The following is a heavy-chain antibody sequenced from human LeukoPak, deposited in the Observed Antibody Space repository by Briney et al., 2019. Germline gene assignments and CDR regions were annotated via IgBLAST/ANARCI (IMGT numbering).Heavy chain of an antibody. CDR2: IYYSGST. J-gene: IGHJ4*02. CDR1: GGSISRSRYY. V-gene: IGHV4-39*01. Sequence: SETLSLTCTVSGGSISRSRYYWGWIRQPPGKGLEWIGSIYYSGSTYYNPSLKSRVTISVDTSKNQFSLKLSSVTAADTAVYYCARQTVVVRYFDYWGQGTLVTVSS. D-gene: IGHD2-21*01. CDR3: ARQTVVVRYFDY.